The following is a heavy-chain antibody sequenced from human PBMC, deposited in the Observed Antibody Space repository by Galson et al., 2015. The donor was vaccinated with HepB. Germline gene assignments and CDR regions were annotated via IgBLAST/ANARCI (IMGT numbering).Heavy chain of an antibody. V-gene: IGHV6-1*01. CDR3: ARETVSRGRLGLERRNGLDY. CDR1: GDSVSSNSTV. Sequence: CAISGDSVSSNSTVWNWIRQSPSRGLEWLGRTYYRSKWYNDYASFVKSRITVNSDTSKNQFSLHLNSVTPEDTAVYYCARETVSRGRLGLERRNGLDYWGQGILVTVSS. D-gene: IGHD1-1*01. J-gene: IGHJ4*02. CDR2: TYYRSKWYN.